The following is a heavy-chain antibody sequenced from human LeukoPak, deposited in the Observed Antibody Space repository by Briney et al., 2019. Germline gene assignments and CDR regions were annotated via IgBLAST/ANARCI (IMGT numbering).Heavy chain of an antibody. V-gene: IGHV7-4-1*02. D-gene: IGHD6-13*01. CDR2: INTNTGNP. CDR1: GGTFSSYA. Sequence: GASVKVSCKASGGTFSSYAISWVRQAPGQGLEWMGWINTNTGNPTYAQGFTGRFVFSLDTSVSTAYLQISSLKAEDTAVYYCAREFYSSSRYWFDPWGQGTLVTVSS. J-gene: IGHJ5*02. CDR3: AREFYSSSRYWFDP.